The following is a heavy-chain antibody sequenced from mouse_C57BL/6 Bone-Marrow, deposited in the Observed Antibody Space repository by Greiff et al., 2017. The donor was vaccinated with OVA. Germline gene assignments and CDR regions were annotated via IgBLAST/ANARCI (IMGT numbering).Heavy chain of an antibody. CDR3: TSPYYSKKSYYAMDY. D-gene: IGHD2-5*01. Sequence: DVHLVESGEGLVKPGGSLKLSCAASGFTFSSYAMSWVRQTPEKRLEWVAYISSGGDYIYYADTVKGRFTISRDNARNTLYLQMSSLKSEDTAMYYCTSPYYSKKSYYAMDYWGQGTSVTVSS. V-gene: IGHV5-9-1*02. CDR2: ISSGGDYI. CDR1: GFTFSSYA. J-gene: IGHJ4*01.